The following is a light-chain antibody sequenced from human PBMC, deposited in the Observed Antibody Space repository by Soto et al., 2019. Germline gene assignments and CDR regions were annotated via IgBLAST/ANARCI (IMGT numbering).Light chain of an antibody. CDR2: AAS. J-gene: IGKJ1*01. CDR1: QSVTSNY. Sequence: EIVLAQSTDTLSLSHGERATLSCRAVQSVTSNYLAWYQQKPGQSPRLLIYAASRRAPGIPDRFSASGSGTDVTLTISRLEPEDFAVHFCQQYATSPPWTFGQGTKVDIK. CDR3: QQYATSPPWT. V-gene: IGKV3-20*01.